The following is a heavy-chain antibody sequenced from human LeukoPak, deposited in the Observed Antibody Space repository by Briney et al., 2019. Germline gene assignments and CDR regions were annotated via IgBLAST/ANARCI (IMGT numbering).Heavy chain of an antibody. Sequence: ASVKVSCKASGGTFSSYAISWVRQAPGQGLEWMGRIIPILGIANYAQKFQGRVTITADKSTSTAYMELSSLRSGDTAIYFCAGSDLGTITAGPFNYWGQGTLVAVSS. CDR3: AGSDLGTITAGPFNY. CDR2: IIPILGIA. CDR1: GGTFSSYA. V-gene: IGHV1-69*04. D-gene: IGHD5-24*01. J-gene: IGHJ4*02.